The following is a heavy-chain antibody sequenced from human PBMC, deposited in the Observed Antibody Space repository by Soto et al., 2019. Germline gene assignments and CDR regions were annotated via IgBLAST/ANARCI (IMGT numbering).Heavy chain of an antibody. CDR3: ARGRSRAYYYGSGSYQGFYCFDP. CDR2: IYHSGST. Sequence: SETLSLTCAVSGYSISSGYYWGWIRQPPGKGLEWIGSIYHSGSTYYNPSLKSRVTISVDTSKNQFSLKLSSVTAADTAVYYCARGRSRAYYYGSGSYQGFYCFDPWGQGTPVTVSS. J-gene: IGHJ5*02. D-gene: IGHD3-10*01. CDR1: GYSISSGYY. V-gene: IGHV4-38-2*01.